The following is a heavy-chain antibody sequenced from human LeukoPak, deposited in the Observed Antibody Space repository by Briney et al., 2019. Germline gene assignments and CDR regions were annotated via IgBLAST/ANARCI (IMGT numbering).Heavy chain of an antibody. J-gene: IGHJ5*02. CDR3: ARETFPARGTPFDP. V-gene: IGHV4-59*12. D-gene: IGHD2-15*01. CDR2: IYYSGST. Sequence: SETLSLTCTVSGGSISSYYWSWIRQPPGKGLEWIGYIYYSGSTNYNPSLKSRVTMSVDTSKNQFSLKLSSVTAADTAVYYCARETFPARGTPFDPWGQGTLVTVSS. CDR1: GGSISSYY.